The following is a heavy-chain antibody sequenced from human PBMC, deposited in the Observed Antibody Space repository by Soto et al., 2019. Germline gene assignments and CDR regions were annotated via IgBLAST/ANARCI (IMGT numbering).Heavy chain of an antibody. V-gene: IGHV1-46*01. Sequence: GASVKVSCKASGYTFTNYYIHWVLQAPGQGLEWMGAINPSGGSSTYAQKFQGRVSMTTDTSTTTVYMELSSLRSEDTAVFYCARDSSRGAYYYYGMDVWGQGTTVTVSS. CDR2: INPSGGSS. J-gene: IGHJ6*02. D-gene: IGHD3-10*01. CDR1: GYTFTNYY. CDR3: ARDSSRGAYYYYGMDV.